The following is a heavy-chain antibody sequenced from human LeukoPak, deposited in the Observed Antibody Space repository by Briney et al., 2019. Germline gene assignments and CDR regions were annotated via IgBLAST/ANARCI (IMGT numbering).Heavy chain of an antibody. CDR3: AKDGVAWQQLSYYYYYGMDV. Sequence: GSLRLSCAASGFPFSSYAMSWVRQAPGKGLEWVSAISGSGGSTYYADSVKGRFTISRDNSKNTLYLQMNSLRAEDTAVYYCAKDGVAWQQLSYYYYYGMDVWGQGTTVTVSS. J-gene: IGHJ6*02. V-gene: IGHV3-23*01. D-gene: IGHD6-13*01. CDR1: GFPFSSYA. CDR2: ISGSGGST.